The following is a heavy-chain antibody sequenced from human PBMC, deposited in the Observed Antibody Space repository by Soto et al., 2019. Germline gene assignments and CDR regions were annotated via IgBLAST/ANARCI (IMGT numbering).Heavy chain of an antibody. V-gene: IGHV3-23*01. J-gene: IGHJ6*02. CDR2: ISGSGGKT. CDR3: AKILSTVTTYYYGMDV. CDR1: GFSFSTYP. D-gene: IGHD4-17*01. Sequence: GGSLRLSCAASGFSFSTYPMVWVRQAPGKRLEAVSSISGSGGKTYYKDSVKGRFTISRDNSNTTVDLQMNSLRPEDTAVYYCAKILSTVTTYYYGMDVWGQGTTVTLS.